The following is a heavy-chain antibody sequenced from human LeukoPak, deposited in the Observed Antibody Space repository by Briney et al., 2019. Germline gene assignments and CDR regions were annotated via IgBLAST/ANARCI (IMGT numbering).Heavy chain of an antibody. V-gene: IGHV1-18*01. CDR3: ARTCSSSSCYMVH. Sequence: GASVQVPCKASGYTFANFGITWVRQAPGQGLAWMEWISVYNCNTNYAQNLQGRVTLTTDPSTSTAYTELRSLRSDDSALYYGARTCSSSSCYMVHWGQGTLVTVSS. CDR2: ISVYNCNT. CDR1: GYTFANFG. J-gene: IGHJ4*02. D-gene: IGHD2-2*02.